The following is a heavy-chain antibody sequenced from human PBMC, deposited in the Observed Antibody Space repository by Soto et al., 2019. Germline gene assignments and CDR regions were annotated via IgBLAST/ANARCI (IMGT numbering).Heavy chain of an antibody. CDR2: IHYTGSI. CDR3: AREDDGGDRDYYGLDV. D-gene: IGHD2-21*02. V-gene: IGHV4-30-4*08. Sequence: SETLSLTCAVSGGSISSEYFHWTWIRQSPGKGLEWIGYIHYTGSIMYNPSFKSRLTMAVGTTKNQFSLQLTSVTAADTAVYFCAREDDGGDRDYYGLDVWGQGTTVTVSS. CDR1: GGSISSEYFH. J-gene: IGHJ6*02.